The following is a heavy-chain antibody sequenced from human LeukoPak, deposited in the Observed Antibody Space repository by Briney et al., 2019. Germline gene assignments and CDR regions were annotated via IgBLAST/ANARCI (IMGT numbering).Heavy chain of an antibody. Sequence: GGSLRLSCAVSGITLSNYGMSWVRQAPGKGLEWVAGISDSGGRTNYADSVKGRFTISRDDPKNTLYLQMNSLRAEDTAVYFCAKRGVVIRVILVGFHKEAYYFDSWGQGALVTVSS. V-gene: IGHV3-23*01. CDR1: GITLSNYG. CDR3: AKRGVVIRVILVGFHKEAYYFDS. D-gene: IGHD3-22*01. J-gene: IGHJ4*02. CDR2: ISDSGGRT.